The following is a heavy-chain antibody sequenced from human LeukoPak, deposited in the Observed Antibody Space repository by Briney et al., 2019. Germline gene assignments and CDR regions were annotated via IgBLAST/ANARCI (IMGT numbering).Heavy chain of an antibody. Sequence: ASVKVSCKASGYTFSGYYMHWVRQAPGQGLEWMGCINPNSGDTNYAQKFEGRVTMTRDTSISTAYMELSRLRSDDTAVYYCASDQWERTSRWSTYYYYMDVWGKGTTVTVSS. CDR2: INPNSGDT. V-gene: IGHV1-2*02. CDR1: GYTFSGYY. CDR3: ASDQWERTSRWSTYYYYMDV. J-gene: IGHJ6*03. D-gene: IGHD1-26*01.